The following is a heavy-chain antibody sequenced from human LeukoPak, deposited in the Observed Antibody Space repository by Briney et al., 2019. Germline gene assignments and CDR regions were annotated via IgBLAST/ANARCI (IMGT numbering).Heavy chain of an antibody. Sequence: ASVKVSCKASGYTFTSYGISWVRQAPGQGLEWAGWISAYNGNTNYAQKLQGRVTMTTDTSTSTAYMELRSLRSDDTAVYYCARTGTYCYDSSDWFDPWGQGTLVTVSS. J-gene: IGHJ5*02. CDR2: ISAYNGNT. V-gene: IGHV1-18*01. D-gene: IGHD3-22*01. CDR3: ARTGTYCYDSSDWFDP. CDR1: GYTFTSYG.